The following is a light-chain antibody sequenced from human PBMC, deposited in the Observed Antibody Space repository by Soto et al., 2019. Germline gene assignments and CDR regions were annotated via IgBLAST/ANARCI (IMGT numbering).Light chain of an antibody. CDR1: SSNIGNNY. J-gene: IGLJ1*01. V-gene: IGLV1-51*01. CDR2: DNN. CDR3: GTWDSSLSAHV. Sequence: QSVLTQPPSVSAAPGQKVTISCSGTSSNIGNNYVSWYQQLPGTAPKLLIYDNNKRPSGIPDRFSGSKSGTSATLGTTGLQTGDEADYYCGTWDSSLSAHVFGNGTKVTVL.